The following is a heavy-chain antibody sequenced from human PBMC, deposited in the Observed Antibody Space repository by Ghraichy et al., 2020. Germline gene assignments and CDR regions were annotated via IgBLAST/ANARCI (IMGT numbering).Heavy chain of an antibody. D-gene: IGHD2-2*01. CDR1: GFTFSSYS. V-gene: IGHV3-48*02. CDR3: ARDELLKDCSSTSCSRGYYYYGMDV. Sequence: GALRLSCAASGFTFSSYSMNWVRQAPGKGLEWVSYISSSSSTIYYADSVKGRFTISRDNAKNSLYLQMNSLRDEDTAVYYCARDELLKDCSSTSCSRGYYYYGMDVWGQGTTVTVSS. J-gene: IGHJ6*02. CDR2: ISSSSSTI.